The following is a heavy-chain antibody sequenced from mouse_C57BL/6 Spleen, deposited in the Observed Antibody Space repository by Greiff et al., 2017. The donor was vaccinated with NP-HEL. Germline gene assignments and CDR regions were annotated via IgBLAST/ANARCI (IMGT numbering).Heavy chain of an antibody. D-gene: IGHD1-1*01. J-gene: IGHJ1*03. CDR2: IDPSDSYT. Sequence: VQLQQPGAELVMPGASVKLSCKASGYTFTRYWMHWVKQRPGQGLEWIGEIDPSDSYTNYNQKFKGKSTLTVDKSSSTAYMQLSSLTSEDSAVYDGARHYYGSSYAYFDVWGTGTTVTVSS. V-gene: IGHV1-69*01. CDR1: GYTFTRYW. CDR3: ARHYYGSSYAYFDV.